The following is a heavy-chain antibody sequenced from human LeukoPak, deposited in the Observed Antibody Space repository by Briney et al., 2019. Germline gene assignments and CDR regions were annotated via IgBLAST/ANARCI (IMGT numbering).Heavy chain of an antibody. CDR3: ARLNFRGGEALHFDS. D-gene: IGHD3-16*01. CDR1: GGSLTNYY. J-gene: IGHJ4*02. V-gene: IGHV4-4*09. Sequence: PSETLSLTCSVSGGSLTNYYWGWIRQPPGKGLEFIGYIHSDGTTNYDSSPQSRVAISLDTSKLQFSRRLYSVTAADTALYFCARLNFRGGEALHFDSWGQGTLVTVSS. CDR2: IHSDGTT.